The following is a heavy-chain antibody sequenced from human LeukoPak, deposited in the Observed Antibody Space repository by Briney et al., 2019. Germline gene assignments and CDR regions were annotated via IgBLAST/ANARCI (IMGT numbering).Heavy chain of an antibody. CDR1: GGSFSGYY. CDR3: ARHYGGNSRTSRYYGMDV. V-gene: IGHV4-34*01. D-gene: IGHD4-23*01. J-gene: IGHJ6*02. Sequence: SETLSLTCAVYGGSFSGYYWSWIRQPPGKGLEWIGEINHSGSTNYNPSLKSRVTISVDTSKNQFSLKLSSVTAADTAVYYCARHYGGNSRTSRYYGMDVWGQGTTVTVSS. CDR2: INHSGST.